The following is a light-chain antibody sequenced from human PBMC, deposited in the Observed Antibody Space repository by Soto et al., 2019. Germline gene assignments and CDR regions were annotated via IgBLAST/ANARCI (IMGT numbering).Light chain of an antibody. CDR3: SSFRSSSTSYV. Sequence: SALTQPASVSGSPGQSITISCTGTSSDIGDSNYVSWYQQHPGKAPKLVIYDVSNRPSGVSNRFSGSKSANTASLTISGLQAEDEVDYYCSSFRSSSTSYVFGAGSKVTVL. CDR1: SSDIGDSNY. J-gene: IGLJ1*01. CDR2: DVS. V-gene: IGLV2-14*03.